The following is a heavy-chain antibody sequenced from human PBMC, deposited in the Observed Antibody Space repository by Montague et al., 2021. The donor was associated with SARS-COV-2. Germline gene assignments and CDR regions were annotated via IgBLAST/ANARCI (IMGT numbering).Heavy chain of an antibody. CDR1: GGSITSGGYY. J-gene: IGHJ4*02. CDR3: VSSLAGNQFQFDY. Sequence: TLSLTCSVSGGSITSGGYYWTWIRQRPGGDLEWLGYLYYNGMNHYSSSIKSRGSFSLDTSKNQFSLKLTSATATDSALYFCVSSLAGNQFQFDYWGQGALVTVSS. CDR2: LYYNGMN. V-gene: IGHV4-31*03. D-gene: IGHD1-14*01.